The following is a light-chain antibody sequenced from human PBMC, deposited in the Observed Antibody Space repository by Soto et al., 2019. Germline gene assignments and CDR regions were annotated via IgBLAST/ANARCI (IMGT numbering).Light chain of an antibody. CDR2: DDS. Sequence: QSVLTQPASVSGSPGQSITISCTGTSSDVGGYNFVSWYQQHPGKAPKLMIYDDSNRPSGVSNRFSGSKSGNTASLTISGLQAEDEADYYCSSYINSNTLVFGGGTKVTVL. J-gene: IGLJ3*02. CDR3: SSYINSNTLV. CDR1: SSDVGGYNF. V-gene: IGLV2-14*01.